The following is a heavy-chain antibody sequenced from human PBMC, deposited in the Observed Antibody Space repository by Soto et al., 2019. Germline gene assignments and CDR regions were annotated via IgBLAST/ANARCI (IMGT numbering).Heavy chain of an antibody. J-gene: IGHJ4*02. Sequence: SETLSLTCTVSGGSISSSSYYWGWIRQPPGKGLEWIGGIYYSGSTYYNPSLKSRVTISVDTSKNQFSLKLSSVTAADTAVYYCARRGDILTGYYKGGIHFDYWGQGTLVTVSS. V-gene: IGHV4-39*01. CDR1: GGSISSSSYY. CDR2: IYYSGST. D-gene: IGHD3-9*01. CDR3: ARRGDILTGYYKGGIHFDY.